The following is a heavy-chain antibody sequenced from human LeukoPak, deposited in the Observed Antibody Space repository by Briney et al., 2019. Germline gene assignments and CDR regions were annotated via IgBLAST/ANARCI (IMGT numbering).Heavy chain of an antibody. CDR1: GFTSSRYT. CDR2: ITSSDSYI. J-gene: IGHJ6*03. Sequence: GGSLRLSCAASGFTSSRYTMNWVPQAPGKGLEWVSSITSSDSYIYYADSVKGRFTISRDNAENALYLQMNSLRAEDTAVYYCARDALDRGVSLYYYYMDVWGKGTTVTVSS. D-gene: IGHD3-10*01. V-gene: IGHV3-21*06. CDR3: ARDALDRGVSLYYYYMDV.